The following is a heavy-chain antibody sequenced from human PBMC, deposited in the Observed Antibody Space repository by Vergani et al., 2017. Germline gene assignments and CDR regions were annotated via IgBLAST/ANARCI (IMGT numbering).Heavy chain of an antibody. CDR2: ISSSSSTI. J-gene: IGHJ6*02. Sequence: EVQLLQSGGGVIQPGGSVRLSCAASGFTFSACPMTWVRQAPGKGLEWVSYISSSSSTIYYADSVKGRFTISRDNAKNSLYLQMNSLRAEDTAVYYFARAGGLRYFGWLVGGMDVWGQGTTVTVSS. CDR1: GFTFSACP. CDR3: ARAGGLRYFGWLVGGMDV. V-gene: IGHV3-48*01. D-gene: IGHD3-9*01.